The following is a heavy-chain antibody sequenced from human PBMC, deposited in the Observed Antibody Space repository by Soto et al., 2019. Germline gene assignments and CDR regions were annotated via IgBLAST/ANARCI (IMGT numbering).Heavy chain of an antibody. CDR3: AKDLTRQLAYWLDP. CDR2: INAHSGGT. Sequence: ASVKVSCKASGFSFTGYCIHWLRQAPGQGLEWMGWINAHSGGTEYAQKFQGRVTLTRDTSIATAYLTLTSLTSDDTALYYCAKDLTRQLAYWLDPWGQGTQVTVSS. J-gene: IGHJ5*02. CDR1: GFSFTGYC. V-gene: IGHV1-2*02. D-gene: IGHD6-6*01.